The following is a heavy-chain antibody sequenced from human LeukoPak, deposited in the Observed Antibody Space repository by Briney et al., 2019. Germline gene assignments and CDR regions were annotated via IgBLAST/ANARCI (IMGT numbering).Heavy chain of an antibody. CDR1: GFTVSSNY. Sequence: GGSLRLSCAASGFTVSSNYMSWVRQAPGKGLEWFSVIYSGGSTYYADSVKGRFTISRDNSKNTLYLQMNSLRAEDTAVYYCAKEAYGDHNIDYWGQGTLVTVSS. J-gene: IGHJ4*02. CDR3: AKEAYGDHNIDY. D-gene: IGHD4-17*01. V-gene: IGHV3-53*05. CDR2: IYSGGST.